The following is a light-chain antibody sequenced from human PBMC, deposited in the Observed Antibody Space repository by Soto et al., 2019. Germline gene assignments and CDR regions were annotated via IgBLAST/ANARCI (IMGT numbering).Light chain of an antibody. CDR2: EVS. Sequence: QSVLTQPASVSGSPGQSITISCTGSSSDVGAYTSVSWYQQHPGKAPKLMIYEVSNRPSAVSRRFSGSKSGNTASLTISGLQAEDEAHYYCSSYRSDNRNYVFGTGTKVTVL. V-gene: IGLV2-14*01. CDR3: SSYRSDNRNYV. CDR1: SSDVGAYTS. J-gene: IGLJ1*01.